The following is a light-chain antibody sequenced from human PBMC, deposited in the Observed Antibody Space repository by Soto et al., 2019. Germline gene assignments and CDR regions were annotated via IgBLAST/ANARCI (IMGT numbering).Light chain of an antibody. J-gene: IGKJ3*01. CDR3: QQYNNWPPFT. V-gene: IGKV3-15*01. CDR1: QSVSIN. Sequence: EIVMTQSPATLSVSPGERATLSCRASQSVSINLAWYQQKPGQAPRLLIYGASTSATAIPARFSGIGSGTEFTLTISSLQSEDFAVYYCQQYNNWPPFTFGPGTKVDIK. CDR2: GAS.